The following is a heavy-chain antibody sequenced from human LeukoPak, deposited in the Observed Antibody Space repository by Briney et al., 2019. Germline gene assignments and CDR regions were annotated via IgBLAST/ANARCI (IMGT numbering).Heavy chain of an antibody. J-gene: IGHJ4*02. CDR3: ARHSSYYGSSGYYVLAPFDY. CDR2: VYYSGTT. Sequence: PSETLSLTCTVSGGSISSSSYYWGWIRRPPGKGLEWIGNVYYSGTTYYGPSLKSRVTISVDTSENHFSLKLTSVTAADTAVYYCARHSSYYGSSGYYVLAPFDYWGQGTLVAVSS. D-gene: IGHD3-22*01. CDR1: GGSISSSSYY. V-gene: IGHV4-39*01.